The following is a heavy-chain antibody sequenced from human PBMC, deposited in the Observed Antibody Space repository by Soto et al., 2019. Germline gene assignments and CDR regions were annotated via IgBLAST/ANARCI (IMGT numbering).Heavy chain of an antibody. J-gene: IGHJ5*02. D-gene: IGHD3-3*01. V-gene: IGHV1-46*01. CDR3: ARGGYYDFWSGYLPSWFDP. CDR2: INPSGGSI. CDR1: GYTFTSYY. Sequence: ASVKVSCKASGYTFTSYYMHWVRQAPGQGLEWMGIINPSGGSISYAQKFQGRVTMTRDTSTSTVYMELSSLRSEDTAVYYCARGGYYDFWSGYLPSWFDPWGQGTLVTVS.